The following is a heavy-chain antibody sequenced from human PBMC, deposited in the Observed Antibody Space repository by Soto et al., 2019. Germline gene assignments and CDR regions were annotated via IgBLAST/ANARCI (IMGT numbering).Heavy chain of an antibody. J-gene: IGHJ4*02. V-gene: IGHV3-48*01. Sequence: HPGGSLRLSCAASGFTFSSYSMNWVRQAPGKGLEWVSYISSSSSTIYYADSVKGRFTISRDNAKNSLYLQMNSLRAEDTAVYYFAGTGWFGIRDFAYWGQGSLVTVSS. CDR2: ISSSSSTI. D-gene: IGHD3-10*01. CDR3: AGTGWFGIRDFAY. CDR1: GFTFSSYS.